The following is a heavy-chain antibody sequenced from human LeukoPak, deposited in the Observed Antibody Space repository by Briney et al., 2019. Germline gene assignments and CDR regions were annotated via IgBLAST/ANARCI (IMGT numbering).Heavy chain of an antibody. Sequence: PGGSLRLSCAASGFTFSSYAMSWLRQAPGKGLEWVSAISGSGGSTYYADSVKGRFTISRDNSKNTLYLQMNSLRAEDTAVYYCAKNEHDFWSGSYYFDYWGQGTLVTVSS. V-gene: IGHV3-23*01. D-gene: IGHD3-3*01. CDR2: ISGSGGST. J-gene: IGHJ4*02. CDR1: GFTFSSYA. CDR3: AKNEHDFWSGSYYFDY.